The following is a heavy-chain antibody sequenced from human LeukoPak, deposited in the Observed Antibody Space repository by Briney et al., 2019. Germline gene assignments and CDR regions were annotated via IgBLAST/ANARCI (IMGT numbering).Heavy chain of an antibody. CDR2: TYYRSKWYN. J-gene: IGHJ3*02. D-gene: IGHD1-26*01. CDR1: GDSVSSNSAA. CDR3: AGRLDAFDI. V-gene: IGHV6-1*01. Sequence: SQTLSLTCVISGDSVSSNSAAWSWIRQSPSRGLEWLGRTYYRSKWYNEYAGSVKSRITINPDTSKNQFSLQVTSVSPEDTAVYYCAGRLDAFDIWGQGTMVTVSS.